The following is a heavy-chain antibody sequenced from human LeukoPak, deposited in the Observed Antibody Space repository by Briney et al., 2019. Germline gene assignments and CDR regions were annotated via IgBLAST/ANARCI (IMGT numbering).Heavy chain of an antibody. CDR3: AKDMVGTVTGGHYGMDV. V-gene: IGHV3-21*04. Sequence: PGGSLRLPCAASGFTFSSYSMNWVRQAPGKGLEWVSSISSSSSYIYYADSVKGRFTISRDNAKNSLYLQMNSLRAEDTALYYCAKDMVGTVTGGHYGMDVWGQGTTVTVSS. CDR1: GFTFSSYS. D-gene: IGHD4-17*01. J-gene: IGHJ6*02. CDR2: ISSSSSYI.